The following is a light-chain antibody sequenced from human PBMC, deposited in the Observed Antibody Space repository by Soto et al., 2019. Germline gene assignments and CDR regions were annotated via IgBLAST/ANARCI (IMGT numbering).Light chain of an antibody. J-gene: IGKJ1*01. CDR1: QSVSSSY. CDR3: QQYGSSRT. Sequence: EIVLTQSPGTLSLSPGERATLSCRASQSVSSSYLAWYQQKPGQAPRLLIYGASSRATGIPDRFSGSGSGTGFTLTISRLEPEAFAVYYRQQYGSSRTFGQGTKVEIK. V-gene: IGKV3-20*01. CDR2: GAS.